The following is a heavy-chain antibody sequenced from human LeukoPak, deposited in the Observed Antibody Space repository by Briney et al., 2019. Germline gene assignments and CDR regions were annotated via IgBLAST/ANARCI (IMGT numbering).Heavy chain of an antibody. D-gene: IGHD2-21*02. CDR1: GFTVSRCY. CDR2: IYSGGGT. CDR3: ARGDSVVTAAY. V-gene: IGHV3-53*01. Sequence: GGSLRLSCAASGFTVSRCYISWARQAPGKGLEWVSVIYSGGGTYYADSVKGRFTISRDNSKNTLYLQVNSLRAEDTAVYYCARGDSVVTAAYWGQGTLVTVSS. J-gene: IGHJ4*02.